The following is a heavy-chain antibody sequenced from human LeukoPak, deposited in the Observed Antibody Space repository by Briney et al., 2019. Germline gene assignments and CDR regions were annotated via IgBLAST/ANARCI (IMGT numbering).Heavy chain of an antibody. D-gene: IGHD1-26*01. CDR1: GGSIGSYY. V-gene: IGHV4-59*01. Sequence: SETLSLTCTVSGGSIGSYYWSGIRQPPGKGLEWIGYIYYSGSTNYNPSLKSRVTISVDTSKNQFSLKLSPVTAADTAVYYCARGGAVRYGMDVWGQGTTVTVSS. CDR2: IYYSGST. J-gene: IGHJ6*02. CDR3: ARGGAVRYGMDV.